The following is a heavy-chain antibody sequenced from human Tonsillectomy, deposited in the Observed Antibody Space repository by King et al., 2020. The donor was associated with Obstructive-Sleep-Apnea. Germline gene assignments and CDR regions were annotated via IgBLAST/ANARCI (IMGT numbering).Heavy chain of an antibody. Sequence: QLQESGPGLWKPSETLSLTCAVAGGSISSHYWSWIRQPPGKGLEWSGFINYSGSTNYNPSLKSRVTISLDKSKNQFSLGLRSVTAADTAVYYCARLRSVAGTRTPSFDVWGQGPLVTVSS. CDR3: ARLRSVAGTRTPSFDV. V-gene: IGHV4-59*08. CDR2: INYSGST. D-gene: IGHD6-19*01. J-gene: IGHJ3*01. CDR1: GGSISSHY.